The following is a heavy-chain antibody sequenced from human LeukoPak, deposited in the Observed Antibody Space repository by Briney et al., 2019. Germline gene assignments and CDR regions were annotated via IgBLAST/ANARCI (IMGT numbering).Heavy chain of an antibody. CDR3: ARDSTPRTYYYGSGNRRGGGIDY. CDR2: IYYSGST. CDR1: GGSISSGGYY. Sequence: SETLSLTCTVSGGSISSGGYYWSWIRQHPGKGLEWIGYIYYSGSTYYNPSLKSRVTISVDTSKNQFSLKLSSVTAADTAVYYCARDSTPRTYYYGSGNRRGGGIDYWGQGTLVTVSS. D-gene: IGHD3-10*01. V-gene: IGHV4-31*03. J-gene: IGHJ4*02.